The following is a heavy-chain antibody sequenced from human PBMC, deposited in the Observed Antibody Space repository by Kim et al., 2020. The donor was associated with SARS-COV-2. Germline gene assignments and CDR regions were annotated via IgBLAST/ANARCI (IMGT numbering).Heavy chain of an antibody. CDR1: GGSISSGGYY. V-gene: IGHV4-31*03. J-gene: IGHJ6*02. D-gene: IGHD3-10*01. CDR3: ARDQRIYYGSGSLDYYGMDV. CDR2: IYYSGST. Sequence: SETLSLTCTVSGGSISSGGYYWSWIRQHPGKGLEWIGYIYYSGSTYYNPSLKSRVTISVDTSKNQFSLKLSSVTAADTAVYYCARDQRIYYGSGSLDYYGMDVWGRGTTVTVSS.